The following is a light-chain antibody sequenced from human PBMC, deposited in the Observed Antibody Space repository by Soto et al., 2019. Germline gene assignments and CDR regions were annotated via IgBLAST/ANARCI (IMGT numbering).Light chain of an antibody. CDR1: QGISSY. Sequence: DIQLTQSPSFLSASVGDRVTITCRASQGISSYLAWYQQKPGIAPKLLIYAASTLQSGVPSRFSGSASGTEFTLTISSLQPEDFATYYCQQLNNYPITFGQGTRLEIK. V-gene: IGKV1-9*01. CDR2: AAS. CDR3: QQLNNYPIT. J-gene: IGKJ5*01.